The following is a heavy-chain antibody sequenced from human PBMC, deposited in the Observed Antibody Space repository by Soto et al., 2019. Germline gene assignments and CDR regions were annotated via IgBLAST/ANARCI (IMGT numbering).Heavy chain of an antibody. CDR1: GFTFSTAC. J-gene: IGHJ4*02. Sequence: PGGSLRLSCAASGFTFSTACMGWVRQPPGKVLEWVGRIKGWTDGGTTDYATPVRGRVTISRYDSKSTLVLQMNSLKTEDTAVYYCTTEWGYDTTSYSYYWGQGSLVTVSS. CDR3: TTEWGYDTTSYSYY. CDR2: IKGWTDGGTT. D-gene: IGHD3-22*01. V-gene: IGHV3-15*01.